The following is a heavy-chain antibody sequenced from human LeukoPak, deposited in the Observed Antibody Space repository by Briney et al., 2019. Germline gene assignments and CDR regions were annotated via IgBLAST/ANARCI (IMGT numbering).Heavy chain of an antibody. V-gene: IGHV4-34*01. CDR2: INHSEIT. J-gene: IGHJ4*02. Sequence: PSETLSLTCAVYGGSFSGYYWSWIRQPPGKGLEWIGEINHSEITNYNPSLKSRVTISVDTSKNQFSLKLSSVTAADTAVYYCARAVGYHDVRTGYYRDYFDYWGQGILVTVSS. D-gene: IGHD3-3*01. CDR1: GGSFSGYY. CDR3: ARAVGYHDVRTGYYRDYFDY.